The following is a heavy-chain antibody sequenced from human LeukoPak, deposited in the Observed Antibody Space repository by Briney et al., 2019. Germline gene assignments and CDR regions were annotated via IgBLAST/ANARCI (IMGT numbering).Heavy chain of an antibody. CDR1: GFTFSSHS. J-gene: IGHJ4*02. CDR3: AKVTWESRPPDCNS. D-gene: IGHD6-6*01. CDR2: IRGSGDTA. Sequence: SLRLSCAASGFTFSSHSMAWVRQAPGKGLEWVSAIRGSGDTALYADSVKGRFTISRDNFKNIVYLEMNSLRAEATATYYCAKVTWESRPPDCNSWGPGTLVTVPS. V-gene: IGHV3-23*01.